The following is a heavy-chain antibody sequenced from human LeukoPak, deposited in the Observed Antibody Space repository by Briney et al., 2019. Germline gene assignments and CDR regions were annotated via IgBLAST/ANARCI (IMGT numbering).Heavy chain of an antibody. Sequence: ASVKVSCKASRYSFTGYYIHWVRQAPGQGLEWMGWINPNSGGTNYAQKFQGRVTMTRDTSISTGYMELSRLRSDDTAVYCCARDQFGAGYCSRSSCSFQHWGQGTLVTVSS. J-gene: IGHJ1*01. CDR3: ARDQFGAGYCSRSSCSFQH. CDR1: RYSFTGYY. D-gene: IGHD2-2*03. CDR2: INPNSGGT. V-gene: IGHV1-2*02.